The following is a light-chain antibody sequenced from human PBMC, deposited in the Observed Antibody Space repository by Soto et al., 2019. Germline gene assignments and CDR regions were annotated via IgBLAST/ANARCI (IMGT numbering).Light chain of an antibody. V-gene: IGLV4-69*01. CDR3: QTWDTGTQVV. CDR1: SGHSNYA. J-gene: IGLJ2*01. CDR2: LNSDGSH. Sequence: QLVLSQSPSASASLGASVKVTCTLSSGHSNYAIAWHQQQPETGPRFLMKLNSDGSHTKGDGIPDRFSGSISGAERYLTISSLQSEDEADYYCQTWDTGTQVVFGGGTQLTVL.